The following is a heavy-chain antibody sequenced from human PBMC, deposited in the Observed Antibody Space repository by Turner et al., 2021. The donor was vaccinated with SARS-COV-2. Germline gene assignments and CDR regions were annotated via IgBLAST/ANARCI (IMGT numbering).Heavy chain of an antibody. CDR2: IWYDGSNK. D-gene: IGHD3-9*01. Sequence: QVQLVESGGGVVQPGRSLRLSCAASGFTFSSYGMHWVRQAPGKGLEWVAVIWYDGSNKYNADSVKGRFTISRDNSKNTLYLQMNSLRAEDTAVYYCAKGGWYYDILTGSYFEYWGQGTLVTVSS. CDR1: GFTFSSYG. CDR3: AKGGWYYDILTGSYFEY. V-gene: IGHV3-33*06. J-gene: IGHJ4*02.